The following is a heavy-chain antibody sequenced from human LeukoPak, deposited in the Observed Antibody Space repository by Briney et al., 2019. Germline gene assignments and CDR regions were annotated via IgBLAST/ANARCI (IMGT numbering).Heavy chain of an antibody. CDR3: ARVRRFLNGGVAGIDY. Sequence: ASVKVSCEASGYTFTTFALIWVRQAAGQGLEWMGWINTNTGNPTYAQAFTGRFVFSLDTSVSTSYLQISSLKAEDTAVYYCARVRRFLNGGVAGIDYWGQGSLVTVSS. D-gene: IGHD3-3*01. CDR1: GYTFTTFA. V-gene: IGHV7-4-1*02. J-gene: IGHJ4*02. CDR2: INTNTGNP.